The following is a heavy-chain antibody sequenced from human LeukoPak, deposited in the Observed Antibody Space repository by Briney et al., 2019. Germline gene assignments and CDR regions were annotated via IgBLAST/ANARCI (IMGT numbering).Heavy chain of an antibody. CDR3: ASHKGF. V-gene: IGHV4-59*01. CDR2: FYYSGTT. J-gene: IGHJ4*02. CDR1: GGSINHYY. Sequence: SETLSLTCTVSGGSINHYYWSWIRQPPGKGLEWIGNFYYSGTTNHNPTLKSRVTISVDTSKSQFSLKLSSVTAADTAVYYCASHKGFWGQGTLVTVSS.